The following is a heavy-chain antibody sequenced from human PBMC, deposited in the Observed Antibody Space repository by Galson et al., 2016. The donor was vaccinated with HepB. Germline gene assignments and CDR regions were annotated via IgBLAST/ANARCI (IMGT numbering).Heavy chain of an antibody. CDR1: GGTSNYYA. CDR3: AREGIVTNHSPLDY. CDR2: IIPMFGTA. D-gene: IGHD5-12*01. Sequence: SVKVSCKASGGTSNYYAINWVRQAPGQGLEWMGKIIPMFGTANYAQKFQGRVTITADESTSTGYMELSSLTSEDTAMYYCAREGIVTNHSPLDYWGQGTLVTVS. J-gene: IGHJ4*02. V-gene: IGHV1-69*13.